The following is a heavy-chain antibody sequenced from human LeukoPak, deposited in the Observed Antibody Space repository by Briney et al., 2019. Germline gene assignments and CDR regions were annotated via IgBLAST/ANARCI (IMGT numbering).Heavy chain of an antibody. J-gene: IGHJ6*03. V-gene: IGHV4-4*09. CDR3: ARRNHYSYYMDV. CDR2: IFPSGSA. CDR1: GGSISSYY. Sequence: SETLSLTCTVSGGSISSYYWSWIRQSPVKGLEWIGYIFPSGSAFYNPSLESRVTISLDTSENQFSMRLSSVTAADTAVYYCARRNHYSYYMDVWGKGTTVTVSS.